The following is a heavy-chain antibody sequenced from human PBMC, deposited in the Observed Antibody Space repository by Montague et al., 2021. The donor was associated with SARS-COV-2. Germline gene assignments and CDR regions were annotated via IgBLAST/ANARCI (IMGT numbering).Heavy chain of an antibody. CDR3: ARDFDY. V-gene: IGHV4-59*13. J-gene: IGHJ4*02. CDR2: MYYSWST. CDR1: CGSIISYY. Sequence: SETLSLTCTVSCGSIISYYWCWIWQPPRKGLEWIWYMYYSWSTNYNPSLKIRVTLSVDTSKNQFSLKLSSMTAADTAVYYCARDFDYWGQGTLVTVSS.